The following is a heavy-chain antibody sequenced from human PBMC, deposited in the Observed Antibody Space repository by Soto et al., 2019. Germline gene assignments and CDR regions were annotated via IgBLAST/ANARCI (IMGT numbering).Heavy chain of an antibody. D-gene: IGHD5-12*01. J-gene: IGHJ4*02. Sequence: ASVKVSCKASGYTFTGYYMHWVRQAPGQGLEGMGWINPNSGGTNYGQKFQGRVTMTRDTSISTAYMELSRLRSDATAVYYSPRDGDSGYDMGDFFHSWGQGTLVTVSS. CDR3: PRDGDSGYDMGDFFHS. CDR2: INPNSGGT. CDR1: GYTFTGYY. V-gene: IGHV1-2*02.